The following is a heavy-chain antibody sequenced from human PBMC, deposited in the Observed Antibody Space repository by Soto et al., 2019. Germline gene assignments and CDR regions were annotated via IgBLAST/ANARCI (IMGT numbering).Heavy chain of an antibody. V-gene: IGHV4-39*01. CDR3: TRQYDY. CDR2: ISDSGTT. J-gene: IGHJ4*02. CDR1: GGSISRSGYH. Sequence: QLQLQESGPGLLKPSETLSHTCSVSGGSISRSGYHWGWIRQSPGKGLEWIGSISDSGTTYYSSSLKSRVTISVDTSKYQLSLKLSSVTAADTAVYYCTRQYDYWGQGTLVTVLS.